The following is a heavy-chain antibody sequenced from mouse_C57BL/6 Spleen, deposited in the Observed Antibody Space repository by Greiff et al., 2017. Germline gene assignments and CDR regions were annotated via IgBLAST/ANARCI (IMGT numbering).Heavy chain of an antibody. CDR1: GYTFTSYT. Sequence: VKLQEPGAELARPGASVKMSCKASGYTFTSYTMHWVKQRPGQGLEWIGYINPSSGYTKYNQKFKDKATLTADKSSSTAYMHLSSLTSEDSAVYYCARPGAMDYWGQGTSVTVSS. V-gene: IGHV1-4*01. CDR2: INPSSGYT. J-gene: IGHJ4*01. CDR3: ARPGAMDY.